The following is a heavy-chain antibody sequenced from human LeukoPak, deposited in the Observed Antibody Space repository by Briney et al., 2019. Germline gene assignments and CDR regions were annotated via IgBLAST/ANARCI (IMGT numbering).Heavy chain of an antibody. V-gene: IGHV1-2*02. Sequence: ASVKVSCKASGYTFAGYYMHWVRQAPGQGLEWMGWINPNSGGTNYAQKFQGRVTMTRDTSISTAYMELSRLRSDDTAVYYCASRIAAAGTRGGGLEFDYWGQGTLVTVSS. D-gene: IGHD6-13*01. CDR1: GYTFAGYY. CDR3: ASRIAAAGTRGGGLEFDY. J-gene: IGHJ4*02. CDR2: INPNSGGT.